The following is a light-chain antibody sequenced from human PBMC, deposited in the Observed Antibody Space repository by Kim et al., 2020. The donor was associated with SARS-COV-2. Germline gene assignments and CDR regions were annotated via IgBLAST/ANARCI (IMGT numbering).Light chain of an antibody. Sequence: SVSPGESAALSCRASQSVTSNLAWYPQKPGQAPRLLINGASTRATGIPARFSGSGSGTEFTLTISSLQSEDFAVYYCQQYNNWPYTFGQGTKLEI. J-gene: IGKJ2*01. CDR2: GAS. CDR1: QSVTSN. CDR3: QQYNNWPYT. V-gene: IGKV3-15*01.